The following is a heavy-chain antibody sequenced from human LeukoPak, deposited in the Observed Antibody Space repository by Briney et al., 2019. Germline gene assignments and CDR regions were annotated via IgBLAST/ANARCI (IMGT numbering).Heavy chain of an antibody. Sequence: GGSLRLSCAASGSTFSDHYMDWVRQAPGKGLEWVGRTRKKTSSFTTEYAASVKGRFTISRDGSKNSLYLQINSLKTEDTAVYYCARVDGSYNYDYWGQGTLVTVSS. CDR2: TRKKTSSFTT. CDR3: ARVDGSYNYDY. J-gene: IGHJ4*02. V-gene: IGHV3-72*01. D-gene: IGHD1-26*01. CDR1: GSTFSDHY.